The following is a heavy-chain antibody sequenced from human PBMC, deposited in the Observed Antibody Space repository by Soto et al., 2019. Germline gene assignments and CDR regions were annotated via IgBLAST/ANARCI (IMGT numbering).Heavy chain of an antibody. D-gene: IGHD7-27*01. J-gene: IGHJ4*02. CDR3: ARDTGDGTFDF. CDR2: INAGYGNT. CDR1: GYTFSSYA. V-gene: IGHV1-3*01. Sequence: ASVKVSCKASGYTFSSYAMHWVRQAPGQRLEWMGWINAGYGNTKSSQKFQDRATISRDTSASTAYMELTSLRSEDTAVYYCARDTGDGTFDFWGQGTLVTVSS.